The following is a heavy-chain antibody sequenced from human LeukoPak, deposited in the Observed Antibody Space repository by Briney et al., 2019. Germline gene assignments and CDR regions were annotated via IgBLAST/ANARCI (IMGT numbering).Heavy chain of an antibody. J-gene: IGHJ4*02. D-gene: IGHD1-14*01. CDR1: GGSFSGYY. CDR2: INHSGST. Sequence: MTSETLSLTCAVYGGSFSGYYWSWIRQPPGKGLEWIGEINHSGSTNYNPSLKSRVTISVDTSKNQFSLKLSSVTAADTAVYYCARGRMGRPHLFDYWGQGTLVTVSS. V-gene: IGHV4-34*01. CDR3: ARGRMGRPHLFDY.